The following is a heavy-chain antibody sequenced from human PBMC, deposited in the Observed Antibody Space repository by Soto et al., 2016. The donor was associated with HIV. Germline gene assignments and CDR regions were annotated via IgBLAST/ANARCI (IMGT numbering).Heavy chain of an antibody. CDR2: IYYNGST. CDR3: ATTTATTTPAHFDH. V-gene: IGHV4-59*13. D-gene: IGHD2-15*01. CDR1: GGSITSYY. J-gene: IGHJ4*02. Sequence: VQLQESGPGLVKPSETLSLTCGVSGGSITSYYWTWIRQPPGKGLEWIAYIYYNGSTMYNPSLKSRVTMSVNKSKKQFSLKLTSVTAADTAIYYCATTTATTTPAHFDHWGQGTLVTVSS.